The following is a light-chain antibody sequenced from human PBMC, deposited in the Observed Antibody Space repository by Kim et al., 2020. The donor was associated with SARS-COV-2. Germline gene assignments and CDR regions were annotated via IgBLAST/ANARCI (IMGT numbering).Light chain of an antibody. V-gene: IGKV1-13*02. Sequence: AIQLTQYPSSLSASVGDRVTITCRASQDITNDLAWFQQKPGKAPKLLIYDTSTLESGVPSRFSGSGSGTDFTLTISSLQPEDFATFYCQQFIAYPLTFGGGTKVDIK. CDR2: DTS. J-gene: IGKJ4*01. CDR1: QDITND. CDR3: QQFIAYPLT.